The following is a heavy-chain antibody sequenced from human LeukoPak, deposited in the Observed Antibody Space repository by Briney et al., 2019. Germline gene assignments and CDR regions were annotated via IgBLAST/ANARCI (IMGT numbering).Heavy chain of an antibody. Sequence: ASVKVSCKASGYTFTSYGISWVRQAPGQGLEWMGWISAYNGNTNYAQKLQGRVTMTTDTSTSTAYMELRSLRSDDTAVYYCARGRVVVVPAAGYYYYYYMDVWGKGTTVTVSS. V-gene: IGHV1-18*01. CDR3: ARGRVVVVPAAGYYYYYYMDV. CDR1: GYTFTSYG. CDR2: ISAYNGNT. J-gene: IGHJ6*03. D-gene: IGHD2-2*01.